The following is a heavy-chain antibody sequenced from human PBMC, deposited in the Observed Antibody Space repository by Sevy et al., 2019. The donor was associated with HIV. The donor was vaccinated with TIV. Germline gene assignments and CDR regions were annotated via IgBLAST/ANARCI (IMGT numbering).Heavy chain of an antibody. CDR3: ARDHLYYDILTGYTRTFDY. J-gene: IGHJ4*02. D-gene: IGHD3-9*01. CDR2: IYYSGST. Sequence: SETLSLTCTVSGGSVSSGSYYWSWIRQPPGKGLEWIGYIYYSGSTNYNPSLKSRVTISVDTSKNQFSLKLSSVTAADTAVYYCARDHLYYDILTGYTRTFDYWGQGTLVTVSS. V-gene: IGHV4-61*01. CDR1: GGSVSSGSYY.